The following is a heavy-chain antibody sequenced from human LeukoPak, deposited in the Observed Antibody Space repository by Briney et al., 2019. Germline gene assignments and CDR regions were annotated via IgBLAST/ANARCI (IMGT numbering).Heavy chain of an antibody. D-gene: IGHD3-10*01. V-gene: IGHV3-30*01. CDR3: ARDSTYYYDSGSSGPHYFDY. Sequence: GGSLRLSCAASGFTFSTYAMHWVRQAPGKGLEWVAVIPYDGGNTYYADSVKGRFTISRGNSKNTLYLQLNSLRAEDTAVYYCARDSTYYYDSGSSGPHYFDYWGQGTLVTVSS. J-gene: IGHJ4*02. CDR2: IPYDGGNT. CDR1: GFTFSTYA.